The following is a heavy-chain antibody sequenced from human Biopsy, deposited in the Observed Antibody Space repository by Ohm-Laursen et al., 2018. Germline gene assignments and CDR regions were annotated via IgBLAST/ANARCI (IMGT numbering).Heavy chain of an antibody. CDR3: AGRPWPNAFDI. J-gene: IGHJ3*02. Sequence: GTLSLTCTVSGGSISSDWWSWIRRPPGKGLEWIGYIYYSGSTNYNPSLKSRVTISVDTSRNQFSLKLSSVTAADTAVYYCAGRPWPNAFDIWGQGTMVTVSS. CDR1: GGSISSDW. V-gene: IGHV4-59*01. CDR2: IYYSGST. D-gene: IGHD5-12*01.